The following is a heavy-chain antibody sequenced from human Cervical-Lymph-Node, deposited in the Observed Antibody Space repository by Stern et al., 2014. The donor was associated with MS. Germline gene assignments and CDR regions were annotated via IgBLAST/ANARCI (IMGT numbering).Heavy chain of an antibody. CDR1: GVSISSGGYY. Sequence: QVQLQESGPGLLKPSQTLSLSCTVSGVSISSGGYYWSWIRQLPGKGLGWIGYVSFSGSTSYNPSVTSRVSISVDTSKNQFSLNLRSVTAADTAVYYCANGGDEYNPIDYWGQGTLVIVST. CDR2: VSFSGST. CDR3: ANGGDEYNPIDY. V-gene: IGHV4-31*03. D-gene: IGHD5-24*01. J-gene: IGHJ4*02.